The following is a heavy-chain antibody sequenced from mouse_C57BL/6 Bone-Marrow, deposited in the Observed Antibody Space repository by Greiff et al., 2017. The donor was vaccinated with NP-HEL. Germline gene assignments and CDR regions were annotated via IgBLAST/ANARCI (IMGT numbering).Heavy chain of an antibody. CDR3: ARRFTTVVEGFDY. J-gene: IGHJ2*01. CDR1: GYTFTSYW. D-gene: IGHD1-1*01. V-gene: IGHV1-55*01. CDR2: IYPGSGST. Sequence: VQLQQPGAELVKPGASVKMSCKASGYTFTSYWITWVKQRPGQGLEWIGDIYPGSGSTNYNEKFKSKATLTVDTSSSTAYMQLSSLTSEDSAVYYCARRFTTVVEGFDYWGQGTTLTVSS.